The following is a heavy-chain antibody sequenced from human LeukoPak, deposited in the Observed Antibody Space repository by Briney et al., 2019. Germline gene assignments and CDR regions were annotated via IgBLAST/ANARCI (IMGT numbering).Heavy chain of an antibody. Sequence: SETLSLTCAVSGGSFSGYYWSWIRQPPGKGLEWIGEINNSGSTNYNPSLKSRVTISVDTSKNQFSLKLSSVTAADTAVYYCARISDFIVDYWGQGTLVTVSS. CDR2: INNSGST. CDR1: GGSFSGYY. D-gene: IGHD3-3*01. V-gene: IGHV4-34*01. CDR3: ARISDFIVDY. J-gene: IGHJ4*02.